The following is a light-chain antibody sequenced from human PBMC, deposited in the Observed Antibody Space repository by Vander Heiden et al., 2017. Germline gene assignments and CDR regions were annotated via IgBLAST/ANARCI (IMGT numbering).Light chain of an antibody. CDR3: AAWDDSLNGVV. CDR1: SSNIGSNT. CDR2: SNN. V-gene: IGLV1-44*01. Sequence: QSLLTQPPSASGTPGPRVTISCSGSSSNIGSNTVNWYQQLPGTAPKLLIYSNNQRPSGVTDRFSGSKSGTSASLAISGLQSEDEADYYCAAWDDSLNGVVFGGGTKLTVL. J-gene: IGLJ2*01.